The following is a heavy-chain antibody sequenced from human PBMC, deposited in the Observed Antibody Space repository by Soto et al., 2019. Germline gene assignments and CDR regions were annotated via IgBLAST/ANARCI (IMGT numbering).Heavy chain of an antibody. Sequence: QVQLQESGPGLVKPSQTLSLTCTVSGGSISSGGYYWTWIRQHPGKGLEWIGYIYYSGATFYNPSLKSRVTISVDTSKNQFSLKLNSVTAADTAVYYGARDGEGYGGMDVWGQGTTVTVSS. CDR2: IYYSGAT. CDR3: ARDGEGYGGMDV. D-gene: IGHD3-10*01. J-gene: IGHJ6*02. V-gene: IGHV4-31*03. CDR1: GGSISSGGYY.